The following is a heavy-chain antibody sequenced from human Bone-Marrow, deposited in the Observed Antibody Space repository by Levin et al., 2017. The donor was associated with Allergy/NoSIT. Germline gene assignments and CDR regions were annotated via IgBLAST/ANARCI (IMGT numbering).Heavy chain of an antibody. J-gene: IGHJ4*02. CDR3: ARKTDSSGSGDY. CDR2: IYSGGGT. V-gene: IGHV3-53*01. CDR1: GFIVSSNY. D-gene: IGHD3-22*01. Sequence: GGSLRLSCAASGFIVSSNYMSWVRQAPGKGLECVSVIYSGGGTYYADSVKGRFTISRDSSKNTLYLQMNSLRAEDTAVYYCARKTDSSGSGDYWGQGTLVTVSS.